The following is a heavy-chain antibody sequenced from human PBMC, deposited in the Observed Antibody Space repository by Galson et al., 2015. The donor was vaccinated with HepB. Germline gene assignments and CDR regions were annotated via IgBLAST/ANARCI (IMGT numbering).Heavy chain of an antibody. D-gene: IGHD6-6*01. Sequence: SLRLSCAASGFTFSSYAMHWVRQAPGKGLEWVAVISYDGSNKYYADSVKGRFTISRDNSKNTLYLQMNSLRAEDTAVYYCARIYSTSSPPDYGGQGTLVTASS. CDR1: GFTFSSYA. CDR2: ISYDGSNK. J-gene: IGHJ4*02. V-gene: IGHV3-30*04. CDR3: ARIYSTSSPPDY.